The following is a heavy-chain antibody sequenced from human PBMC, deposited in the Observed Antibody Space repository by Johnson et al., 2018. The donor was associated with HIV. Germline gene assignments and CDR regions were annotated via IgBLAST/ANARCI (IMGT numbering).Heavy chain of an antibody. CDR3: ARKGGYGQAFDI. D-gene: IGHD5-18*01. J-gene: IGHJ3*02. CDR1: GFTFSRFA. Sequence: VQLVESGGGLVQPGGSLRLSCAASGFTFSRFAMHWVRQAPGNGLEYVSGFSIDGDSTYYANSVKGRFTISRDNSKNTLYLQMGGLRTEDMAVYYCARKGGYGQAFDIWGQGTMVTVSS. V-gene: IGHV3-64*01. CDR2: FSIDGDST.